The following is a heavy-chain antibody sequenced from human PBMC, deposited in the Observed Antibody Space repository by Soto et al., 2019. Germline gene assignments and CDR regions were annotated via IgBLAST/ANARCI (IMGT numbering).Heavy chain of an antibody. CDR3: ARGWVERLPRQPPSDY. V-gene: IGHV3-74*01. J-gene: IGHJ4*02. CDR1: GFPLITSG. CDR2: INEDGRST. Sequence: EVQLVESGGGLVQPGGSRKLSLEASGFPLITSGMNWVGKVPGKGLEWIARINEDGRSTSYVDSVKGRFTISRDNARNTLYLQMNSLRLEDTAVYYCARGWVERLPRQPPSDYWGQGTLVTVSS. D-gene: IGHD3-3*01.